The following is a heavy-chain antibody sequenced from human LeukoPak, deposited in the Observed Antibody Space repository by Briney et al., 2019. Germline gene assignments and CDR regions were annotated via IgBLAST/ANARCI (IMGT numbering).Heavy chain of an antibody. CDR1: GFTFSSYA. CDR2: ISYDGSNK. J-gene: IGHJ4*02. V-gene: IGHV3-30*01. Sequence: GRSLRLSCAASGFTFSSYAMHWVRQAPGKGLEWVAVISYDGSNKYYADSVKGRFTISRDNSKNTLYLQMNSLRAEDTAVYYCATLRITGTSYFDYWGQGALVTVSS. CDR3: ATLRITGTSYFDY. D-gene: IGHD1-20*01.